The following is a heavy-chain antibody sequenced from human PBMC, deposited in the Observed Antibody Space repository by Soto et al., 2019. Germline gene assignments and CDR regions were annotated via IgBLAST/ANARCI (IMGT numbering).Heavy chain of an antibody. V-gene: IGHV3-30*18. CDR3: AKDDRIQLWSYFDY. J-gene: IGHJ4*02. CDR2: ISYDGSNK. D-gene: IGHD5-18*01. CDR1: GFTFSSYG. Sequence: GGSLRLSCAASGFTFSSYGMHWVRQAPGKGLEWVAVISYDGSNKYYADSVKGRLTISRENSKNTLYLQMNSLRAEDTAVYYCAKDDRIQLWSYFDYWGQGTLVTVSS.